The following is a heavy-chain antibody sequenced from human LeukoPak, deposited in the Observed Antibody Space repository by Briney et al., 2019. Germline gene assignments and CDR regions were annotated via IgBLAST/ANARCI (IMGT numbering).Heavy chain of an antibody. CDR1: GFTFNSYW. V-gene: IGHV3-53*01. CDR3: ARSLRVRGVPDYMDV. CDR2: IHKNAIT. J-gene: IGHJ6*03. Sequence: GGSLRLSCAASGFTFNSYWMTWVRQAPGKGLEWVSVIHKNAITYYADTVKGRFTISRDNSKNMLYLQMNSLRAEDTAVYYCARSLRVRGVPDYMDVWGKGTTVIISS. D-gene: IGHD3-10*02.